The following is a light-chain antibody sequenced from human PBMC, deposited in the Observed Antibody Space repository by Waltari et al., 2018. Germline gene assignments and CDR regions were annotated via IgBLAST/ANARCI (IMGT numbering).Light chain of an antibody. CDR3: AAWDDSRSVV. CDR1: SSNIGNNH. V-gene: IGLV1-47*01. Sequence: QSALTQPASMSGTPGQRVSISCSGSSSNIGNNHVYWYQHFPGTAPRLLIYDTDRRPSGVPERFSASKSGTSASLAISGLRSEDEADYYCAAWDDSRSVVFGGGTRLTVL. CDR2: DTD. J-gene: IGLJ2*01.